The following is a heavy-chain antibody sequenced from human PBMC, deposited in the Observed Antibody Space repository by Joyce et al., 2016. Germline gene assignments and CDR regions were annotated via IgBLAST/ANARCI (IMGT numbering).Heavy chain of an antibody. CDR1: GFTFSSYS. D-gene: IGHD2-8*01. Sequence: EVQLVESGGGVVKPGGSLRLSCAASGFTFSSYSMSWVRQAPGKGLGWVSSLSSSSSYIKYTDSVKGRFTISRDNAKNSLYLQMNSLRVEDTAVYYCARSSYTNGIFDYWGQGTLVTVSS. CDR3: ARSSYTNGIFDY. V-gene: IGHV3-21*01. J-gene: IGHJ4*02. CDR2: LSSSSSYI.